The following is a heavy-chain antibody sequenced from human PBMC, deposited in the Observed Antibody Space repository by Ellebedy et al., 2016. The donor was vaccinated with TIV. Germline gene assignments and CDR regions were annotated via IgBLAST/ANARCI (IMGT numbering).Heavy chain of an antibody. CDR1: GFTFSSYW. CDR2: MKHDGSES. CDR3: ARASSGAYVFHFDY. V-gene: IGHV3-7*01. J-gene: IGHJ4*02. Sequence: GGSLRLXXAASGFTFSSYWMSWVRQAPGKGLEWVTSMKHDGSESYYVDSVKGRFTISRDNAKNPLYLQMNSLRAEDTAVYYCARASSGAYVFHFDYWGQGTLVTVSS. D-gene: IGHD6-19*01.